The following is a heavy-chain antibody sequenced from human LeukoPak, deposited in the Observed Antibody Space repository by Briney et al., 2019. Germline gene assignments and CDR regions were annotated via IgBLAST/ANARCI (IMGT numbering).Heavy chain of an antibody. Sequence: SETLSLTCTVSGGSISSGNYYWSWIRQPAGKGLEWIGRIHTSGSTNYNPSLKSRVTISVDTSKNQFSLKLSSVAAADTAVYYCARDYGSGWLYWGQGTLVTVSS. V-gene: IGHV4-61*02. CDR1: GGSISSGNYY. D-gene: IGHD6-19*01. J-gene: IGHJ4*02. CDR3: ARDYGSGWLY. CDR2: IHTSGST.